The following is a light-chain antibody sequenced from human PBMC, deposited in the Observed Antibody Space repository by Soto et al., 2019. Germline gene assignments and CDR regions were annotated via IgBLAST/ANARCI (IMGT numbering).Light chain of an antibody. V-gene: IGKV3-20*01. CDR3: QHYGSSPRT. CDR2: GAS. J-gene: IGKJ2*01. CDR1: QSVSSSH. Sequence: EIVLTQSPGTLSLSPGERATLSCRASQSVSSSHLAWYQQIPGQAPRLFMYGASNRATGIPDRFSGSGSGKDFTLSISRLEPEDFAVYYCQHYGSSPRTFGQGTKLEIK.